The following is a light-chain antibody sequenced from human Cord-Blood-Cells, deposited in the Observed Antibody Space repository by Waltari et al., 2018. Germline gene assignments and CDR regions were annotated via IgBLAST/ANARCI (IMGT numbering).Light chain of an antibody. CDR2: AAS. Sequence: DHQMTQSPSSLSTSVGDRVTLTCRASQSISSYLNWYQQKPGKAPQLLIYAASSLQSGVPSRFSGSGSGTDFTLTISSLQPEDFATYYCQQSYSTPGTFGQGTKVEIK. CDR1: QSISSY. J-gene: IGKJ1*01. V-gene: IGKV1-39*01. CDR3: QQSYSTPGT.